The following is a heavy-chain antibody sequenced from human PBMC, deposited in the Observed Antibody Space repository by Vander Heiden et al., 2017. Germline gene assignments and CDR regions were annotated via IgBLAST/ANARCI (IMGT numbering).Heavy chain of an antibody. V-gene: IGHV3-23*01. Sequence: EVHFFQFGGGSVQPGGSLRLSCVVSGFSCYNYAMTWVRLTPGRGLEWVSATSPSGGLTYYADSVKGRFTISRDNSKDTLFLHMSSLRAEDTAVYYCAKHLGPGTTTPDLESWGQGTQVTVSS. CDR3: AKHLGPGTTTPDLES. CDR2: TSPSGGLT. CDR1: GFSCYNYA. D-gene: IGHD1-1*01. J-gene: IGHJ4*02.